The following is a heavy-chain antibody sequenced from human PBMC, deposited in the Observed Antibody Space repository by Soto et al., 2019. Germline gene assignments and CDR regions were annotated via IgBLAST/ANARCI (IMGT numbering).Heavy chain of an antibody. CDR1: GFSLSTSGVG. V-gene: IGHV2-5*01. Sequence: SGPTLVNPTQTLTLTCTFSGFSLSTSGVGVGWIRQPPGRALEWLALIYWNDDKRYSPSLKSRLTITKDTSKNQVVLTMTNMEPVDTATYYCAHRRLEQPPGYWGQGALVTVSS. J-gene: IGHJ4*02. CDR3: AHRRLEQPPGY. CDR2: IYWNDDK. D-gene: IGHD6-13*01.